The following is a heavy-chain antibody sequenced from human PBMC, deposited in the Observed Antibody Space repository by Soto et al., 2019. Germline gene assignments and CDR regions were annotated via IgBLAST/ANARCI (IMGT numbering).Heavy chain of an antibody. J-gene: IGHJ4*02. CDR3: ARGTIVARQHLDY. CDR1: GFTFSSYA. CDR2: ISIRGGDE. V-gene: IGHV3-30*03. Sequence: PGRFLRLSCAASGFTFSSYAIHWARQVPGKGLEWVTVISIRGGDEYYAESVRGRFTISRDDSKNTLYLQMDSLRVEDTAVYYCARGTIVARQHLDYWGKGTLVTVSS. D-gene: IGHD6-6*01.